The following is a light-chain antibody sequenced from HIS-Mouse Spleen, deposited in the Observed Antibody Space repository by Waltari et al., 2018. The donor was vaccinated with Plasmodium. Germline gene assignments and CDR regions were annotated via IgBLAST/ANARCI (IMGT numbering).Light chain of an antibody. J-gene: IGLJ3*02. CDR1: ALPKTY. CDR3: YSTDSSGNHRV. Sequence: SYELTQPPTVSVSPGQTARITDSGDALPKTYAYWYQQKSGQAPVLVIYEDSKRPSGIPERFSGSSSGTMATLTISGAQVEDEADYYCYSTDSSGNHRVFGGGTKLTVL. CDR2: EDS. V-gene: IGLV3-10*01.